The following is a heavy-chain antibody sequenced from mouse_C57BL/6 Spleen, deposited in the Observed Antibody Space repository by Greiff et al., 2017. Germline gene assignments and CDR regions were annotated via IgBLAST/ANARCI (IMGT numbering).Heavy chain of an antibody. Sequence: EVQLVESGEGLVKPGGSLKLSCAASGFTFSSYAMSWVRQTPEKRLEWVAYISSGGDYIYYADTVKGRFTISRDNARNTLYLQMSSLKSEDTAMYYCTRDGYDGAWFAYWGQGTLVTVSA. J-gene: IGHJ3*01. CDR2: ISSGGDYI. D-gene: IGHD2-2*01. V-gene: IGHV5-9-1*02. CDR3: TRDGYDGAWFAY. CDR1: GFTFSSYA.